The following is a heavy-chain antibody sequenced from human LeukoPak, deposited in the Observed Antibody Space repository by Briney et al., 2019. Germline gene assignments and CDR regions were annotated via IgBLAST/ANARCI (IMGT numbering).Heavy chain of an antibody. V-gene: IGHV3-21*01. CDR2: ISSSGSYI. D-gene: IGHD3-10*01. CDR1: GITFSSYS. J-gene: IGHJ6*03. Sequence: GGSLRLSCAASGITFSSYSMNWVRQAPGKGLEWVSSISSSGSYIYYADSLKGRFTIPRDDAKNSLSLQMNSLRAEDTAVYYCARSGIKMVRGVIIKSPYHMDVWGKGTTVTVSS. CDR3: ARSGIKMVRGVIIKSPYHMDV.